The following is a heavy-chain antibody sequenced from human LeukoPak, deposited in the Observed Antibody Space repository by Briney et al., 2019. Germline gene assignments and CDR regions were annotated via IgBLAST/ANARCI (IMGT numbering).Heavy chain of an antibody. Sequence: GRSLRLSCAASGFTFSSYGMHWVRQAAGKGLEWVAVISYDGSNKYYADSVKGRFTISRDNSKNTLYLQMNSLRAEDTAVYYYLRGYGQPYIHIYYYYGMDVWGQGTTVTVSS. CDR3: LRGYGQPYIHIYYYYGMDV. D-gene: IGHD1-1*01. CDR2: ISYDGSNK. J-gene: IGHJ6*02. CDR1: GFTFSSYG. V-gene: IGHV3-30*03.